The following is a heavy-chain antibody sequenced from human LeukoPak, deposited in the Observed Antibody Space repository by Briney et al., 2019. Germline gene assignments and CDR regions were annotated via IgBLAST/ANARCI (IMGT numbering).Heavy chain of an antibody. Sequence: PGGSLRLSCAASGFTFSSYAMSWVRQAPGKGLEWVSAISGSGGSTYYADSVKGRFTISRDNSKNTLYLQMNSLRAEDTAVYYCAKGYYDSSGYYSVLDYWGQGTLVTVSS. V-gene: IGHV3-23*01. CDR2: ISGSGGST. CDR1: GFTFSSYA. D-gene: IGHD3-22*01. J-gene: IGHJ4*02. CDR3: AKGYYDSSGYYSVLDY.